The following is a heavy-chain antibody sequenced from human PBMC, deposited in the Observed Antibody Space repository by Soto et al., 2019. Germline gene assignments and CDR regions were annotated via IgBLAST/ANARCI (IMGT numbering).Heavy chain of an antibody. J-gene: IGHJ5*02. CDR3: ARDNVGGPAAIFRFDP. CDR2: IWYDGSNK. Sequence: QVQLVESGGGVVQPGRSLRLSCAASGFTFSSYGMHWVRQAPGKGLEWVAVIWYDGSNKYYADSVKGRFTISRDNSKNTLYLQMNSLRAEDMAVYYCARDNVGGPAAIFRFDPWGQGTLVTVSS. V-gene: IGHV3-33*01. D-gene: IGHD2-2*02. CDR1: GFTFSSYG.